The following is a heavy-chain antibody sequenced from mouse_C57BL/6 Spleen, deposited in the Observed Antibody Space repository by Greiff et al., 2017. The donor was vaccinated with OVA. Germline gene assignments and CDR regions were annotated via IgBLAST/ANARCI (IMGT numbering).Heavy chain of an antibody. V-gene: IGHV3-6*01. CDR3: ARKGLAMDY. CDR1: GYSITSGYY. J-gene: IGHJ4*01. CDR2: ISYDGSN. Sequence: EVKLMESGPGLVKPSQSLSLTCSVTGYSITSGYYWNWIRQFPGNKLEWMGYISYDGSNNYNPSLKNRISITRDTSKNQFFLKLNSVTTEDTATYYCARKGLAMDYWGQGTSVTVSS.